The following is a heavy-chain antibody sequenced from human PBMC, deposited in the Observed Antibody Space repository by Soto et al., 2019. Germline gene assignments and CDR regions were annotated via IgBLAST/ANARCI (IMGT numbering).Heavy chain of an antibody. J-gene: IGHJ4*02. Sequence: GSGPTLVNPTQTLTLTCTFSGFSLSTSGMCVSWIRQPPGKALEWLALIDWDDGKYYSTSLKTRLTISKDTSKNLVVLTMTNMDPVDTATYYCARIRSSGYYYWGFDYWGQGTLVTVSS. CDR2: IDWDDGK. CDR3: ARIRSSGYYYWGFDY. V-gene: IGHV2-70*01. D-gene: IGHD3-22*01. CDR1: GFSLSTSGMC.